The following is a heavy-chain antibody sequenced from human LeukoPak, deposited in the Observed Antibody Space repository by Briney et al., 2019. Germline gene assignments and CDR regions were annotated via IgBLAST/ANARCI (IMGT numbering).Heavy chain of an antibody. J-gene: IGHJ4*02. Sequence: ASVKVSCKASGYTFTSFGISWVRQAPGQGPEWMGWISAYNGNTNYIQKFQGRVTMTTDTSTNTAYMELRSLTSDDTAVYYCARDLGLDTTMIFFDFWGQGTLVTVSS. CDR1: GYTFTSFG. V-gene: IGHV1-18*01. CDR3: ARDLGLDTTMIFFDF. CDR2: ISAYNGNT. D-gene: IGHD5-18*01.